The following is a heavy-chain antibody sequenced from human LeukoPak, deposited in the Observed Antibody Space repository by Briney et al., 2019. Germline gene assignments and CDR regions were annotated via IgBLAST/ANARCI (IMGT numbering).Heavy chain of an antibody. V-gene: IGHV3-23*01. CDR1: GFTFSSYA. D-gene: IGHD3-9*01. CDR2: ISGSGGST. CDR3: AKNPRYFDWLLLPADFDY. J-gene: IGHJ4*02. Sequence: GGSLRLSCAASGFTFSSYAMSWVRQAPGKGLEWVSAISGSGGSTYYADSVKGRFTISRDNSKNTLYLQMNSLRAEDTAVYYCAKNPRYFDWLLLPADFDYWGQGTLVTVS.